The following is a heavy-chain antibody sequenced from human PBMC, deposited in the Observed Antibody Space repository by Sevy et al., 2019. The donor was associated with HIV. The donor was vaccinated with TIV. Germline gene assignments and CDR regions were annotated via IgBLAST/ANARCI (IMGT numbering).Heavy chain of an antibody. CDR3: ASGAYYYGSGSYYNGGYSDFDY. CDR1: GYTFTGYY. CDR2: INPNSGGT. Sequence: ASVKVSCKASGYTFTGYYMHWVRQAPGQGLEWMGWINPNSGGTNYAQKFQGWVTMTRDTSISTAYMELSRLRSDDTAVYYCASGAYYYGSGSYYNGGYSDFDYWGQGTLVTVSS. D-gene: IGHD3-10*01. J-gene: IGHJ4*02. V-gene: IGHV1-2*04.